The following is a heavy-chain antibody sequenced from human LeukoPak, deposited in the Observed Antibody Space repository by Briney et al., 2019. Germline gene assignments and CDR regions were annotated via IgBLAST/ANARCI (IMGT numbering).Heavy chain of an antibody. CDR1: GGSISSSSAY. CDR2: IYYSKNT. D-gene: IGHD5-18*01. Sequence: PSETLSLTCTVSGGSISSSSAYWGWIRQPPGKGLEWIGSIYYSKNTYYNPSLKSRVTISADTSKNQFSLTLGSVSLTDTAVYYCVSPRGFSYGYFDYWGQGTLVTVSS. V-gene: IGHV4-39*01. J-gene: IGHJ4*02. CDR3: VSPRGFSYGYFDY.